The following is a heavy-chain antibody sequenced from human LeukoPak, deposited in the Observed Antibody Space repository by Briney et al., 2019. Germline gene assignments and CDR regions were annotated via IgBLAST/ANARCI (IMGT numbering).Heavy chain of an antibody. Sequence: PSETLSLTCTVSGGSISSSSYYWGWIRQPPGKGLEWIGSIYYSGSTYYNPSLKSRVTISVDTSKNQFSLKLSSVTAADTAVYYCARRVLYYGSGTPLDYWGQGTLVTVSS. CDR1: GGSISSSSYY. J-gene: IGHJ4*02. CDR3: ARRVLYYGSGTPLDY. CDR2: IYYSGST. V-gene: IGHV4-39*01. D-gene: IGHD3-10*01.